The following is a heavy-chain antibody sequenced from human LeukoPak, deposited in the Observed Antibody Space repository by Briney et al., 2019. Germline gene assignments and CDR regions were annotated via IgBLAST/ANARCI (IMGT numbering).Heavy chain of an antibody. Sequence: PSQTLSLTCAVSGGSISSGGYSWSWIRQPPGKGLEWIGYIYYSGSTYYNPSLKSRVTISVDTSKNQFSLKLSSVTAADTAVYYCARTGTGHDAFDIWGQGTMVTVSS. D-gene: IGHD1-1*01. CDR2: IYYSGST. V-gene: IGHV4-31*11. CDR3: ARTGTGHDAFDI. CDR1: GGSISSGGYS. J-gene: IGHJ3*02.